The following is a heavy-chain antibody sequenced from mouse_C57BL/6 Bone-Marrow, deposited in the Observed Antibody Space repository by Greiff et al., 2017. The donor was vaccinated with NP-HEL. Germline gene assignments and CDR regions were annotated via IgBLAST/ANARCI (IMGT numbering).Heavy chain of an antibody. V-gene: IGHV1-61*01. CDR3: ARVGYYFFDY. CDR1: GYTFTSYW. CDR2: IYPSDSET. J-gene: IGHJ2*01. Sequence: QVQLQQPGAELVRPGSSVKLSCKASGYTFTSYWMDWVKQRPGHGLEWIGNIYPSDSETHYNQKFKDKATLTVDKSSSTAYMQLSSLTSEDSAVYYCARVGYYFFDYWGQGTTLTVSS. D-gene: IGHD1-1*01.